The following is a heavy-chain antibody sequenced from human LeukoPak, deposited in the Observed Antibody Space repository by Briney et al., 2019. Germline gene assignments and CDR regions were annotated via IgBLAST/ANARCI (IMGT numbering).Heavy chain of an antibody. Sequence: PGGSLRLSCAASGFTFSSYSMNWVRQAPGKGLEWVSSISSSSSYIYYVDSVKGRFTISRDNAKNSLYLQMNSLRAEDTAVYYCARDSTLWFGELDLWGQGTLVTVSS. D-gene: IGHD3-10*01. CDR1: GFTFSSYS. CDR3: ARDSTLWFGELDL. J-gene: IGHJ5*02. CDR2: ISSSSSYI. V-gene: IGHV3-21*01.